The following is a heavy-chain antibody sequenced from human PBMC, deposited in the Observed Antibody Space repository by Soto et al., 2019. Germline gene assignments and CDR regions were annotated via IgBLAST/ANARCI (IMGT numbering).Heavy chain of an antibody. CDR1: GFTFNNYA. Sequence: EVQLLESGGGLVQPGGSLRLSCAASGFTFNNYAMNWVRQAPGKGLEGVSSMSGSGGSTYYADSVKGRFTISRDNSKNTLYLQMNSLRAEDTAVYYCAKGALGSSSWYDFDYWGQGTLVTVSS. V-gene: IGHV3-23*01. CDR2: MSGSGGST. CDR3: AKGALGSSSWYDFDY. D-gene: IGHD6-13*01. J-gene: IGHJ4*02.